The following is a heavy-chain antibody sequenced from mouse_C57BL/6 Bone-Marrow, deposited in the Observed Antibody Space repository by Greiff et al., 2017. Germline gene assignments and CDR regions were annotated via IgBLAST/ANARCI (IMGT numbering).Heavy chain of an antibody. CDR2: IDPNSGGT. D-gene: IGHD1-1*01. J-gene: IGHJ3*01. V-gene: IGHV1-72*01. CDR3: AGGNYYGSSPAWFAY. CDR1: GYTFTSYW. Sequence: QVQLQQPGAELVKPGASVKLSCKASGYTFTSYWMHWVKQRPGRGLEWIGRIDPNSGGTKYNEKFKSKATLTVDKPSSTAYMQLSSLTSEGSAVYYCAGGNYYGSSPAWFAYWGQGTLVTVSA.